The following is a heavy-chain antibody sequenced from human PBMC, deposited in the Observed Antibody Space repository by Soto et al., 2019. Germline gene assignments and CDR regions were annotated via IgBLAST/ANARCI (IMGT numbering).Heavy chain of an antibody. D-gene: IGHD4-17*01. J-gene: IGHJ4*02. CDR2: INHSGST. Sequence: SETLSLTCAVYGGSFSGYDWSWIHQPPGKGLEWIGEINHSGSTNYNPSLKSRVTISVDTSKNQFSLKLSSVTAADTAVYYCASSVTTSEYYFDYWGQGTLVTV. CDR1: GGSFSGYD. V-gene: IGHV4-34*01. CDR3: ASSVTTSEYYFDY.